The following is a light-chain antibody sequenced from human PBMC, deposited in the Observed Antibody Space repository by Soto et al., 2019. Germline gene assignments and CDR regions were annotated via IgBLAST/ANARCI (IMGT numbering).Light chain of an antibody. CDR1: QSISSW. CDR3: QHYDSYPWM. V-gene: IGKV1-5*03. J-gene: IGKJ1*01. CDR2: KAS. Sequence: DGQVTQSPSTLSASVGDRVTITCRASQSISSWLAWYQQKPGKVPKLLIYKASNLQSGVPSRFSGSGSGTEFTLTIGSLQPDDFATYYCQHYDSYPWMFGQGTKV.